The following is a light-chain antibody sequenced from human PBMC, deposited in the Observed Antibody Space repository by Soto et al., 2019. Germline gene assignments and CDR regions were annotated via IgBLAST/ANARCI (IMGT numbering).Light chain of an antibody. Sequence: EIVLTQSPGTRSFSPGERATLSCRASQSVRSNYLAWYRQTPGQAPRLLIYGASNRATGIPDRFSGSGSGTDFTLIISRLEPEDFALYYCQQYGSSPWTFGQGTKVEIK. CDR1: QSVRSNY. V-gene: IGKV3-20*01. CDR3: QQYGSSPWT. CDR2: GAS. J-gene: IGKJ1*01.